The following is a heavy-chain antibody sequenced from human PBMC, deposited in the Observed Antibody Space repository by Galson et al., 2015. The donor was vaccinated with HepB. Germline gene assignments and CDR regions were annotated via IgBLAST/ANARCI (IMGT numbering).Heavy chain of an antibody. J-gene: IGHJ3*02. CDR3: AREGYCSGGSCPGYKDAFDI. Sequence: CAISGDSVSSNSAAWNWIRQSPSRGLEWLGRTYYRSKWYNDYAVSVKSRITINPDTSKNQFSLQLNSVTPEDTAVYYCAREGYCSGGSCPGYKDAFDIWCPRTLFTVAS. CDR1: GDSVSSNSAA. D-gene: IGHD2-15*01. CDR2: TYYRSKWYN. V-gene: IGHV6-1*01.